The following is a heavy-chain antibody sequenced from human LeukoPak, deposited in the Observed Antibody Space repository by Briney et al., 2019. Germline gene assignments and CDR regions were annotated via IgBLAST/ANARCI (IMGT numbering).Heavy chain of an antibody. J-gene: IGHJ4*02. V-gene: IGHV4-34*01. CDR3: ARGVDTAMVSEFDY. CDR1: GGSFSGYY. Sequence: SETLSLTCAVYGGSFSGYYWSWIRQPPGKGLEWIGEINHSGSTNYNPSLKSRVTITVDTSKNQFSLKLSSVTAADTAVYYCARGVDTAMVSEFDYWGQGTLVTVSS. CDR2: INHSGST. D-gene: IGHD5-18*01.